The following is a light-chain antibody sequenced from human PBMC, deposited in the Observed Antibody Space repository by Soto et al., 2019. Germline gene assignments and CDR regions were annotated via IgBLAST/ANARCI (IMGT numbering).Light chain of an antibody. CDR1: QSVTTY. J-gene: IGKJ5*01. CDR2: GAS. V-gene: IGKV1-39*01. CDR3: HQSYSNPPT. Sequence: DIQMTQSPSSLSASVGDRVTITCRASQSVTTYLNWYQHKPGKAPQLLIYGASRLQSGVPSRFSASGSETDFALTITSLQPEDFETYYCHQSYSNPPTLGQGTRLEIK.